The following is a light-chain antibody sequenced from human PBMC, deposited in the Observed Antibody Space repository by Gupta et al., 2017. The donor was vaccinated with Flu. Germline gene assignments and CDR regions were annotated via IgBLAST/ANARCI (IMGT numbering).Light chain of an antibody. J-gene: IGLJ3*02. V-gene: IGLV1-40*01. CDR1: SSNIGAGYD. CDR3: QSYDSSLSGSV. CDR2: GNS. Sequence: QSVLTQPPSVSGAPGQRVTISCTGSSSNIGAGYDVHWYQQLPGTAPKLLIYGNSNRPSGVPDRFSGSKSGTSVSLAVTGLQAEDDADYYCQSYDSSLSGSVFGGGTKLTVL.